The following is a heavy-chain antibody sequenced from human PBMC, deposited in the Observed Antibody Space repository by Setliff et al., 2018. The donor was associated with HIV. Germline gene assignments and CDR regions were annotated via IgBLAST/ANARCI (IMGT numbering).Heavy chain of an antibody. J-gene: IGHJ5*02. Sequence: ASVKVSCKASGYTFTIYYMHWVRQAPGQGLEWMGVINPSDGSTSYAQKFQGRVTITRDTSASTAYMELSSLRSEDTAVYYCAGGRFSSSWYFNWFDPWGQGTLVTVSS. CDR3: AGGRFSSSWYFNWFDP. V-gene: IGHV1-46*01. D-gene: IGHD6-13*01. CDR2: INPSDGST. CDR1: GYTFTIYY.